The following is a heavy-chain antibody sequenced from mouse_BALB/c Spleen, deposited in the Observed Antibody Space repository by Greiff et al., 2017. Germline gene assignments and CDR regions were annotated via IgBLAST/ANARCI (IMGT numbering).Heavy chain of an antibody. CDR3: ARYPLLRGYFEV. D-gene: IGHD1-2*01. J-gene: IGHJ1*01. CDR2: ISSGSSTI. Sequence: VQLKESGGGLVQPGGSRKLSCAASGFTFSSFGMHWVRQAPEKGLEWVAYISSGSSTIYYADTVKGRFTISRDNPKNTLFLQMTSLRSEDTAMYYCARYPLLRGYFEVWGAGTTVTVSS. CDR1: GFTFSSFG. V-gene: IGHV5-17*02.